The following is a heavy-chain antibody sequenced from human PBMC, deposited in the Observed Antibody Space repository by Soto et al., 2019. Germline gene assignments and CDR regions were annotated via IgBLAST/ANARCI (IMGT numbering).Heavy chain of an antibody. Sequence: PEGSLNLSCASSGFPCTSYSMHLVRPAPGKGLEWVAVISYDGSNKYYADSVKGRFTISRDNSKNTLYLQMNSLRAEDTAVYYCAREPHSPETYYFDYWGQGTRVNVSA. J-gene: IGHJ4*02. D-gene: IGHD2-21*01. CDR3: AREPHSPETYYFDY. CDR1: GFPCTSYS. V-gene: IGHV3-30-3*01. CDR2: ISYDGSNK.